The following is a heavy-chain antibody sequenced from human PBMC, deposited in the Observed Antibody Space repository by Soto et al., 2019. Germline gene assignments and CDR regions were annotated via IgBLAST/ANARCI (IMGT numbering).Heavy chain of an antibody. V-gene: IGHV4-28*01. CDR2: IYYSGRT. D-gene: IGHD3-10*01. CDR1: GYSISSSNW. CDR3: AKYIYGSGIYHFDF. J-gene: IGHJ4*02. Sequence: SETLSLTCAVSGYSISSSNWWGWIRQPPGKGLEWIGYIYYSGRTYYNPSLKSRVTMSVDTSKNQFSLKLSSVTAVDTAVYYCAKYIYGSGIYHFDFWGQGTLVTVSS.